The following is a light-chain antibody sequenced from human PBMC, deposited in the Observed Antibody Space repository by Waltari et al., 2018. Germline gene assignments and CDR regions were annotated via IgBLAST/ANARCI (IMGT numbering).Light chain of an antibody. CDR1: SSDVGGNHY. V-gene: IGLV2-14*03. CDR3: SSYSSSGTLYV. Sequence: QSALTQPASVSGSPGQSITISCTGTSSDVGGNHYVSWYQQHPDKAPKRLIYDVTNRPAGVSNRFSGSKSGNTASLIISGLQAEDEADYYCSSYSSSGTLYVFGSGTKVTVL. J-gene: IGLJ1*01. CDR2: DVT.